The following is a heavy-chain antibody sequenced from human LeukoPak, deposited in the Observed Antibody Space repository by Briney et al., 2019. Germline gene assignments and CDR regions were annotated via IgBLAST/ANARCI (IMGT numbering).Heavy chain of an antibody. J-gene: IGHJ4*02. D-gene: IGHD1-7*01. CDR3: AKDVYNWNFYFDY. V-gene: IGHV3-11*01. Sequence: GGSPRLSCAASGFTFSDYYMSWIRQAPGKGLEWVSYISSSGSTIYYADSVKGRFTISRDNSKKTLYLQMNSLRAEDTAIFYCAKDVYNWNFYFDYWGQGTLVTVSS. CDR1: GFTFSDYY. CDR2: ISSSGSTI.